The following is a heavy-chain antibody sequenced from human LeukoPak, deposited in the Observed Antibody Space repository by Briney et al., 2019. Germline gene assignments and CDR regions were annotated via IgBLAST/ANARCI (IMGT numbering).Heavy chain of an antibody. J-gene: IGHJ3*02. D-gene: IGHD3-22*01. CDR1: GYTFTSYG. CDR3: ARSLYDSSGYALVHAFDI. CDR2: IIPIFGTA. Sequence: SVKVSCKASGYTFTSYGISWVRQAPGQGLEWMGGIIPIFGTANYAQKFQGRVTITADESTSTAYMELSSLRSEDTAVYYCARSLYDSSGYALVHAFDIWGQGTMVTVSS. V-gene: IGHV1-69*13.